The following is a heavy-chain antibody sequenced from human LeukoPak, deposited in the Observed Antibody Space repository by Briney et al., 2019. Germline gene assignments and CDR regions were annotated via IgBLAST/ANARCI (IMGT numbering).Heavy chain of an antibody. CDR3: ARGQTRDCSGGSCYPSYYYYYYMDV. CDR2: IKQDGSEK. V-gene: IGHV3-7*01. D-gene: IGHD2-15*01. CDR1: GFTFSSYW. Sequence: PGGSLRLSCAASGFTFSSYWMSWVRQAPGKGLEWVANIKQDGSEKYYVDSVKGRFTISRDNAKNSLYLQMNSLRAEDTAVYYCARGQTRDCSGGSCYPSYYYYYYMDVWGKGTTVTISS. J-gene: IGHJ6*03.